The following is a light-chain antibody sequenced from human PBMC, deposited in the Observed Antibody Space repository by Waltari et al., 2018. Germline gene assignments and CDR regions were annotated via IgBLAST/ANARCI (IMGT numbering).Light chain of an antibody. CDR2: VTT. V-gene: IGLV1-40*01. Sequence: QSVLTQPPSVSGAPGQRVTISCTGGSSNIGADYDVHWYQQLPGTAPKLLIFVTTNRPSGVPNRFSGSKSGTSAFLASTGLQPEDEADYYCQSYDSSLSGWRVFGTGTKVTVL. CDR1: SSNIGADYD. J-gene: IGLJ1*01. CDR3: QSYDSSLSGWRV.